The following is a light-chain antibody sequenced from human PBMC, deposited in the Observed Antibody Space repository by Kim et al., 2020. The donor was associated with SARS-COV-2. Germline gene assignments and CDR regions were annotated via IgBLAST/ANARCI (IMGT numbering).Light chain of an antibody. CDR1: ENIGTW. V-gene: IGKV1-5*03. CDR2: LAS. CDR3: QNYSRFPYT. J-gene: IGKJ2*01. Sequence: DIQMTQSPSTLSASVGDRVTITCRASENIGTWLAWYQQKPGRAPSLLIYLASTLESGVPSRFSGTGSGTEFSLSITSLQPDDFATYYYQNYSRFPYTFGQGTKLEIK.